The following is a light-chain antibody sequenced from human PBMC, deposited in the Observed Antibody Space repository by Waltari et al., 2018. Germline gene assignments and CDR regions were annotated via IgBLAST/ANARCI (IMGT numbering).Light chain of an antibody. J-gene: IGKJ2*03. CDR1: RGVGSD. CDR3: LQDSYKPYS. CDR2: AIS. Sequence: AVQMTQSPSSLSASVGDRVSITCRASRGVGSDLSWYQQKAGTAPKLLIYAISTLQSGVPSRFSGSGSATDFTLTISNLQPEDFATYHCLQDSYKPYSFGPGTKLEIK. V-gene: IGKV1-6*01.